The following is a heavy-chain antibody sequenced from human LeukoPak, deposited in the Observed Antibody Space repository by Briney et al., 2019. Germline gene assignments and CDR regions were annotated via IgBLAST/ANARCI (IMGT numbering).Heavy chain of an antibody. D-gene: IGHD3-16*02. Sequence: PGGSLRLSCAASGFTFSSHAIHWVRQAPGKGLEWVAVISYDGSNKYYADSVKGRFTISRDNSKNTLYLQMNSLRAEDTAVYYCAREGYTAYYYFDYWGQGTLVTVSS. CDR3: AREGYTAYYYFDY. V-gene: IGHV3-30-3*01. CDR1: GFTFSSHA. J-gene: IGHJ4*02. CDR2: ISYDGSNK.